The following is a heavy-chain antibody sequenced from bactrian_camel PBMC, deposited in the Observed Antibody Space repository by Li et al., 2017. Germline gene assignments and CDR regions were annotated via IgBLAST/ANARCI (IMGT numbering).Heavy chain of an antibody. J-gene: IGHJ4*01. CDR1: GFTFSDYA. CDR2: IDKSGGYT. V-gene: IGHV3S31*01. Sequence: VQLVESGGGLVQPGESLRLSCAASGFTFSDYAASWVRQAPGKGLEWVSGIDKSGGYTDVADSVKGRFTISRDNAKNTLYLQLNSLKTEDTAMYYCAKNWADSCYSDYHYWGQGTQVTVS. CDR3: AKNWADSCYSDYHY. D-gene: IGHD6*01.